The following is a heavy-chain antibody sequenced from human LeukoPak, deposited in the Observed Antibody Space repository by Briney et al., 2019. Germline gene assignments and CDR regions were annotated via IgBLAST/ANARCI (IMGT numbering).Heavy chain of an antibody. CDR1: EFSVGSNY. D-gene: IGHD2-15*01. CDR3: ARDRYCSGGSCYSGILDY. Sequence: GGSLRLSCAASEFSVGSNYMTWVRQAPGKGLEWVSLIYSGGSTYYADSVKGRFTISRDNAKNSLYLQMNSLRAEDTAVYYCARDRYCSGGSCYSGILDYWGQGTLVTVSS. CDR2: IYSGGST. V-gene: IGHV3-53*01. J-gene: IGHJ4*02.